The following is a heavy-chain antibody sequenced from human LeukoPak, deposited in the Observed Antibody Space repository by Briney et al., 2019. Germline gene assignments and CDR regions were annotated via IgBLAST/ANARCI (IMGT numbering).Heavy chain of an antibody. J-gene: IGHJ6*02. V-gene: IGHV4-59*08. D-gene: IGHD2-2*01. CDR3: ASSYCSSTSCYRYYYYGMDV. Sequence: SETLSLTCTVSGGSISNYYWSWIRQPPGKGLEWIGYIYYSGSTNYNPSLKSRVTIAVGTSKNQFSLKLSSVTAPDTAVYYCASSYCSSTSCYRYYYYGMDVWGQGTTVTVSS. CDR1: GGSISNYY. CDR2: IYYSGST.